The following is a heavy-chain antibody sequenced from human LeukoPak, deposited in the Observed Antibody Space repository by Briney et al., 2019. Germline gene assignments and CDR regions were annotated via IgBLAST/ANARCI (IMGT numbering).Heavy chain of an antibody. D-gene: IGHD3-10*01. Sequence: SETLSLTCTVSGVPITSYFWTWIRQAPGKGLEWIGYIYYIGTTNYNPSLKSRATMSVDMSKNQFALKLTSVTAADTAVYYCAREGYGSGSSHFMDVWGTGTTVTVSS. V-gene: IGHV4-59*01. CDR1: GVPITSYF. J-gene: IGHJ6*03. CDR2: IYYIGTT. CDR3: AREGYGSGSSHFMDV.